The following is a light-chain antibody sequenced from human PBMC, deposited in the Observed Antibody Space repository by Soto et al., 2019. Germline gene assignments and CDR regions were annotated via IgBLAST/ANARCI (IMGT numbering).Light chain of an antibody. CDR3: CSYARSTTVV. CDR2: EGS. Sequence: QSAPTQPASVSGSPGQSITISCTGTSSDVGTYNLVSWYQQHPGKAPKLMIYEGSKRPSGVSNRFSGSKSGNTASLTISGLQAEDEADYYCCSYARSTTVVFGGGTKLTVL. V-gene: IGLV2-23*01. CDR1: SSDVGTYNL. J-gene: IGLJ3*02.